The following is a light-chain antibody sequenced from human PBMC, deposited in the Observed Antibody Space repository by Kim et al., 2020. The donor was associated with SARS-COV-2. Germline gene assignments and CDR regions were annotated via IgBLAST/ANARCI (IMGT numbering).Light chain of an antibody. Sequence: SPGERAPLSCRAGQSVSSDLAWYQQKPGQAPRLLIYGASTRATGIPARFSGSGSGTEFTLSISSLQSEDFAVYYCQQYHNWPPLTFGGGTKVDIK. V-gene: IGKV3-15*01. CDR3: QQYHNWPPLT. J-gene: IGKJ4*01. CDR1: QSVSSD. CDR2: GAS.